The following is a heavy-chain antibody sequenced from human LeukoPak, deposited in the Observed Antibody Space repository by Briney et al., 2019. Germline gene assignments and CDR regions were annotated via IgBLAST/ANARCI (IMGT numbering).Heavy chain of an antibody. J-gene: IGHJ4*02. V-gene: IGHV3-48*03. Sequence: GGSLRLSCAASGFTFSTYEMNWVRQAPGKGLEWVSYIHNSGSSIYYADSVKGRFTISRDNSKNTLYLEMNSLRAEDTAVYYCAKDIGSYYDYWGQGILVTVSS. CDR2: IHNSGSSI. D-gene: IGHD3-10*01. CDR1: GFTFSTYE. CDR3: AKDIGSYYDY.